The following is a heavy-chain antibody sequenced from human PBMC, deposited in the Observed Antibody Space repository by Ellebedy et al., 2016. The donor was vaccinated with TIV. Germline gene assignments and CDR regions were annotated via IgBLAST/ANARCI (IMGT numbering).Heavy chain of an antibody. CDR2: ISSSSTYI. D-gene: IGHD3-22*01. CDR1: GFTFSSYS. J-gene: IGHJ4*02. Sequence: GESLKISCAASGFTFSSYSMNWVRQAPGKGLEWLSSISSSSTYIYYADSVKGRFPIPRDNAKNSLYLQMNSLRAEDTAVYYCARQPSPYFDSSGYYYSGYWGQGTLVTVSS. CDR3: ARQPSPYFDSSGYYYSGY. V-gene: IGHV3-21*01.